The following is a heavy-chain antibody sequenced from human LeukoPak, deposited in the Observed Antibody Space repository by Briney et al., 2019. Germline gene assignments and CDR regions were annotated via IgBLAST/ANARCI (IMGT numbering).Heavy chain of an antibody. V-gene: IGHV3-53*01. CDR2: IYSGGGT. D-gene: IGHD2-15*01. CDR1: GFTVSSNF. CDR3: AREPSDIVLDV. J-gene: IGHJ6*02. Sequence: GGSLRLSCAASGFTVSSNFINWVRQAPGKGLEWVSVIYSGGGTSYADSVKGRFTISRDSSKNTLYLQMNSLRAEDTAVYYCAREPSDIVLDVWGQGTTVTVSS.